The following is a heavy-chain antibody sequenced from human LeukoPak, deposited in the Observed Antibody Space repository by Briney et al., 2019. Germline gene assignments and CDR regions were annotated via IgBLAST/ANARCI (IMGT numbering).Heavy chain of an antibody. D-gene: IGHD6-13*01. CDR2: ISAYNGNT. CDR1: GYTFTSCG. CDR3: AREGGIAGDAFDI. Sequence: ASVKVSFKSAGYTFTSCGISWVRQAPGQGLEWMGWISAYNGNTNYAQKLQGRVTMTTDTSTSTPYLELRSLRSDDTAVYYCAREGGIAGDAFDIWGEGTMLTVSS. J-gene: IGHJ3*02. V-gene: IGHV1-18*01.